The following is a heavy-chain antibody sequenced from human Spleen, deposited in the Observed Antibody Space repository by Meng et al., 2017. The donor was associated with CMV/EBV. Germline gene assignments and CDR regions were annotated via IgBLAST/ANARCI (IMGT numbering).Heavy chain of an antibody. CDR1: GGSISSYH. CDR2: IYTSGST. D-gene: IGHD1-26*01. J-gene: IGHJ4*02. Sequence: QVQLQESGPGLVKPSEALSLSCTVSGGSISSYHCSWIRQPAGKGLEWIGHIYTSGSTNYNSALKSRVTMSVDTSKNQFSLNLSSVTAADTAVYYCARLSGTYFDYWGQGPLVTVSS. CDR3: ARLSGTYFDY. V-gene: IGHV4-4*07.